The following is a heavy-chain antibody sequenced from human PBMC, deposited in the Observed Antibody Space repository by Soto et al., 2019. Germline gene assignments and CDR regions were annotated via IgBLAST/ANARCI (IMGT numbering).Heavy chain of an antibody. V-gene: IGHV4-31*03. CDR3: ARVGYYDFWSGYYGLYYGMDV. CDR1: GDSIRSGNYY. J-gene: IGHJ6*02. CDR2: IYYSGST. D-gene: IGHD3-3*01. Sequence: SETLSLTCIVSGDSIRSGNYYWSWIRQHPVKGLEWIGYIYYSGSTYYNPSLKSRVTISVDTSKNQFSLKLSSVTAADTAVYYCARVGYYDFWSGYYGLYYGMDVWGQGTTVTVSS.